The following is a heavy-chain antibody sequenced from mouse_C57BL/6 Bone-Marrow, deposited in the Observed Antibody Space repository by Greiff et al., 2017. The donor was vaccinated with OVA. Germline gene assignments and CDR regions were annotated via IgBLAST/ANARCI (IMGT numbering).Heavy chain of an antibody. CDR3: TREGSSSWFAY. D-gene: IGHD1-1*01. CDR2: ISSGGDYI. Sequence: EVQVVESGEGLVKPGGSLKLSCAASGFTFSSYAMSWVRQTPEKRLEWVAYISSGGDYIYYADTVKGRFTISRDNARNTLYLQMSSLKSEDTAMYYCTREGSSSWFAYWGQGTLVTVSA. CDR1: GFTFSSYA. V-gene: IGHV5-9-1*02. J-gene: IGHJ3*01.